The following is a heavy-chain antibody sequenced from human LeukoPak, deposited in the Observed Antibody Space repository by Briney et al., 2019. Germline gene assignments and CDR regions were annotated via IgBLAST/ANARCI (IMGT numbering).Heavy chain of an antibody. J-gene: IGHJ3*02. CDR2: ISAYNGNT. CDR1: GYTFTSYG. Sequence: GASVKVSCKASGYTFTSYGISWVRQAPGQGLEWMGWISAYNGNTNYAQKLQGRVTMTTDTSTSTAYMELRSLRSDDTAVYYCARDGVPKITMVRPRSAFDIWGQGTMVTVSS. CDR3: ARDGVPKITMVRPRSAFDI. D-gene: IGHD3-10*01. V-gene: IGHV1-18*01.